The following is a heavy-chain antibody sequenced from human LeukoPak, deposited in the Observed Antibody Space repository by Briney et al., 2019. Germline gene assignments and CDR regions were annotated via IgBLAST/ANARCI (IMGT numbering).Heavy chain of an antibody. V-gene: IGHV3-23*01. Sequence: GGSLRLSCLTSGFTFSTNAMSWVRQAPGKGPEWISGISGSGASTYYADSVTGRFTTSRDNSRNTLYLQMNSLRGDDTAVYYCAKDVGKWESLHFFDYWGQGTLVTVSS. CDR2: ISGSGAST. CDR3: AKDVGKWESLHFFDY. CDR1: GFTFSTNA. J-gene: IGHJ4*02. D-gene: IGHD1-26*01.